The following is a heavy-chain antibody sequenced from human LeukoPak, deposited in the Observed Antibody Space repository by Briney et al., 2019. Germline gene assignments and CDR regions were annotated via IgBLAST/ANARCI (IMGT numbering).Heavy chain of an antibody. D-gene: IGHD3-10*01. CDR2: IYPGDSDT. Sequence: GESLKISCKGSGYSFTSYWIGWVRQMPGKGLEWMGIIYPGDSDTRYSPSFQGQVTISADKSISTAYLQWSSLKASDTAMYYCASSGAISMVRGVIDPFDYWGQGTLVTVSS. CDR1: GYSFTSYW. V-gene: IGHV5-51*01. J-gene: IGHJ4*02. CDR3: ASSGAISMVRGVIDPFDY.